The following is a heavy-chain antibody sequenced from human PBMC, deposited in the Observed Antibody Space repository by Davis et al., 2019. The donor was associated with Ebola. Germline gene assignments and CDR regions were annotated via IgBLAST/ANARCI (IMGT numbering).Heavy chain of an antibody. V-gene: IGHV3-48*03. D-gene: IGHD5-24*01. CDR1: GFTFSKGW. CDR2: ISRGGNTK. CDR3: ARDSLRDGYPELDY. Sequence: LKISCADSGFTFSKGWMNWVRQAPGKGLEWISYISRGGNTKYYADSVKGRFTISRDNAKDSLYLQMSSLGAEDTAVYYCARDSLRDGYPELDYWGQGTLVTVSS. J-gene: IGHJ4*02.